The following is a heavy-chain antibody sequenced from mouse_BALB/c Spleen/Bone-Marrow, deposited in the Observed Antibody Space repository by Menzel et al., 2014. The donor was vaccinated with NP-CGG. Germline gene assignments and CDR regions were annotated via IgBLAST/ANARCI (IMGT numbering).Heavy chain of an antibody. CDR3: ARGLRPPTPYYYAMDY. CDR2: IDPANGNT. Sequence: EVKLVESGAELVKPGASVKLSCTASGFTIKDTYMHWVKQRPEQGLEWIGKIDPANGNTKYDPKFQGKATITADTSSNSAYLQLSSPTSEDTAVYYCARGLRPPTPYYYAMDYWGQGTSGTGSS. V-gene: IGHV14-3*02. J-gene: IGHJ4*01. D-gene: IGHD2-2*01. CDR1: GFTIKDTY.